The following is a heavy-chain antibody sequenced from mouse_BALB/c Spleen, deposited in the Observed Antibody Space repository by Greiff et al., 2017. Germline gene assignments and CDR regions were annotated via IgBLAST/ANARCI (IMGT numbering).Heavy chain of an antibody. CDR3: AEISGYYYAMDD. Sequence: EVQLQQSGAELVRPGALVKLSCKASGFNIKDYYMHWVKQRPEQGLEWIGWIDPENGNTIYDPKFQGKASITADTSSNTAYLQLSSLTSEDTAVYYCAEISGYYYAMDDGGQGTSVTVSS. CDR2: IDPENGNT. J-gene: IGHJ4*01. CDR1: GFNIKDYY. V-gene: IGHV14-1*02.